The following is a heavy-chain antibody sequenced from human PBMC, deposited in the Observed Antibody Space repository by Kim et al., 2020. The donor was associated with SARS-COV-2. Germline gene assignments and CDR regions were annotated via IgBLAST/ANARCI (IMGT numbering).Heavy chain of an antibody. CDR3: ARAKWLVDY. J-gene: IGHJ4*02. V-gene: IGHV4-34*01. CDR1: GGSFSGYY. CDR2: INHSGST. D-gene: IGHD6-19*01. Sequence: SETLSLTCAVYGGSFSGYYWSWIRQPPGKGLEWIGEINHSGSTNYNPSLKSRVTISVDTSKNQFSLKLSSVTAADTAVYYCARAKWLVDYWGQGTLVTVSS.